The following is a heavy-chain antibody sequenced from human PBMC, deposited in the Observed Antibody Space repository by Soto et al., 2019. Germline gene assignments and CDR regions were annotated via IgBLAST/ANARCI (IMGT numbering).Heavy chain of an antibody. CDR3: ARARLVRGIIYYYGMDV. CDR2: IYYSGST. D-gene: IGHD3-10*01. V-gene: IGHV4-31*03. CDR1: GGSISSDGNY. Sequence: QVQLQESGPGLVKSSQTLSLTCTVSGGSISSDGNYWSWIRQHPVKGLEWIGYIYYSGSTYYNPSLKSRITISVDTSKNQFSLKLNSVTAADTAVYYCARARLVRGIIYYYGMDVWGQGTPVTVSS. J-gene: IGHJ6*02.